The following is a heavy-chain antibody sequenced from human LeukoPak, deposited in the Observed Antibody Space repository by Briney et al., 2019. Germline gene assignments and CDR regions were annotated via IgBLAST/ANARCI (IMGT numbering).Heavy chain of an antibody. D-gene: IGHD2-2*03. V-gene: IGHV4-59*12. CDR2: IYYSGST. CDR3: WIFNYYFDY. CDR1: GGSISSYY. Sequence: SETLSLTCTVSGGSISSYYWSWIRQPPGKGLEWIGYIYYSGSTNYNPSLKSRVTISVDTSKNQFSLKLSSVTAADTAVYYCWIFNYYFDYWGQGTLVTVSS. J-gene: IGHJ4*02.